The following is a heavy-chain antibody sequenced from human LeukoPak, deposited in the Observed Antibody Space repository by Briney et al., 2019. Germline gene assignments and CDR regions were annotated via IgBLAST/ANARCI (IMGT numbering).Heavy chain of an antibody. V-gene: IGHV4-39*01. CDR1: GGSISSSSYY. Sequence: SETQSLTCTVSGGSISSSSYYWGWLRQPPGKGLEWLGSIYYSGSAYYNPSLKSRVTISVDTSKNKFSLKLNSVTAADTAVYYCARPAYRGSYYDAFDIWGQGTMVTVSS. CDR2: IYYSGSA. J-gene: IGHJ3*02. CDR3: ARPAYRGSYYDAFDI. D-gene: IGHD1-26*01.